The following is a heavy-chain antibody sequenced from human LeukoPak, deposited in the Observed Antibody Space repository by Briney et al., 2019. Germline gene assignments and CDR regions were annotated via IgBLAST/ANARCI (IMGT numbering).Heavy chain of an antibody. CDR3: ARSGQWLVGYFDY. Sequence: GASVKVSCKASGGTFSSYAISWVRQAPGQGLEWMGGIIPIFGTANYALKFQGRVTITADESTSTAYMELSSLRSEDTAVYYCARSGQWLVGYFDYWGQGTLVTVSS. D-gene: IGHD6-19*01. J-gene: IGHJ4*02. CDR2: IIPIFGTA. CDR1: GGTFSSYA. V-gene: IGHV1-69*13.